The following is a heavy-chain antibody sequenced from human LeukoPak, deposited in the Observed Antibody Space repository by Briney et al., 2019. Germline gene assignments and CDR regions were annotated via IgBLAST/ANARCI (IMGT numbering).Heavy chain of an antibody. Sequence: QSGGSLRLSCVVSGFTFSRYWMHWVRQAPGKGLVWVSRIKGDGTITHYADSVKGRFTISRDNSKNTLYLQMNSLRAEDTAVYYCARGTDGGNREPDYWGQGTLVTVSS. J-gene: IGHJ4*02. D-gene: IGHD4-23*01. CDR2: IKGDGTIT. CDR1: GFTFSRYW. CDR3: ARGTDGGNREPDY. V-gene: IGHV3-74*01.